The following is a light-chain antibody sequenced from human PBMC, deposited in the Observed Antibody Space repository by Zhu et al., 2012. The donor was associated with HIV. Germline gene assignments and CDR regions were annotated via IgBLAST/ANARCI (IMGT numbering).Light chain of an antibody. CDR2: DAS. CDR1: RSVSNF. Sequence: IVLTQSPATLSLSPGERATVSCRASRSVSNFLAWYQQKPGQAPRLLIYDASKRATGIPARFSGSGSGTDFTLTISRLEPEDFALYYCQQYGSSPYTFGQGTKLEIK. V-gene: IGKV3-11*01. CDR3: QQYGSSPYT. J-gene: IGKJ2*01.